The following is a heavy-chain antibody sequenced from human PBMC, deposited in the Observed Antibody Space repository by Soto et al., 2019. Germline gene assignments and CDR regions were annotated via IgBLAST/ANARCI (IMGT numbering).Heavy chain of an antibody. CDR3: ARDGYSSSWYDHYNWFDP. Sequence: RASVKVSCKASGYTFTSYAMHWVRQAPGQRLEWMGWINAGNGNTKYPQKFQGRVTITRDTSASTAYMELSSLRSEDTAVYYCARDGYSSSWYDHYNWFDPWGQGTLVTVSS. CDR1: GYTFTSYA. D-gene: IGHD6-13*01. CDR2: INAGNGNT. V-gene: IGHV1-3*01. J-gene: IGHJ5*02.